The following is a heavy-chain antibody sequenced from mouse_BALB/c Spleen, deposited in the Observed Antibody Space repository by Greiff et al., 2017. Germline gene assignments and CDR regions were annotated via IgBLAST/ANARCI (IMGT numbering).Heavy chain of an antibody. V-gene: IGHV1-82*01. CDR1: GYAFSSSW. D-gene: IGHD1-1*01. CDR2: IYPGDGDT. J-gene: IGHJ4*01. Sequence: QVQLQQSGPELVKPGASVKISCKASGYAFSSSWMNWVKQRPGQGLEWIGRIYPGDGDTNYNGKFKGKATLTADKSSSTAYMQLSSLTSVDSAVYFCARSAGSSYAMDYWGQGTSVTVSS. CDR3: ARSAGSSYAMDY.